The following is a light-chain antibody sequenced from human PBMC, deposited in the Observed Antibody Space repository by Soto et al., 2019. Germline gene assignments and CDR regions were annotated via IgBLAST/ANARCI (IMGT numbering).Light chain of an antibody. CDR2: DGT. CDR1: SSDVDDYRY. V-gene: IGLV2-11*01. Sequence: QSALAQPRSVSGSPGQLLTISCNGTSSDVDDYRYVSWYQQYPGKAPKLVIYDGTKRPSGVPDRFSGSNSGNTASLTISGLQAEDEADYYCCSYVTTPEIFGTGTKVTVL. J-gene: IGLJ1*01. CDR3: CSYVTTPEI.